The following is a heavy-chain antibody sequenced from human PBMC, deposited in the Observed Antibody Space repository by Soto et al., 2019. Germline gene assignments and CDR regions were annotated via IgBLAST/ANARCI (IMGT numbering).Heavy chain of an antibody. CDR1: GFTFSSYW. J-gene: IGHJ4*02. CDR2: INSDGSST. V-gene: IGHV3-74*01. Sequence: EVQLVESGGGLVQPGGSLRLSCAASGFTFSSYWMHWVRQAPGKGLVWVSRINSDGSSTSYADSVKGRFTISRDNAKNTLYLQINSLRAEDTAVYYCARGFPSSTGEQPSLPFDYWGQGTLVTVSS. D-gene: IGHD2-2*01. CDR3: ARGFPSSTGEQPSLPFDY.